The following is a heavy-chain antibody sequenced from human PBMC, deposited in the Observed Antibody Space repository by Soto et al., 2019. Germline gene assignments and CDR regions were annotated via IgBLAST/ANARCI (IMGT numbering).Heavy chain of an antibody. CDR2: ISYDGSNK. CDR1: GFTFSSYG. J-gene: IGHJ4*02. CDR3: AKVLGSRTDGFDY. D-gene: IGHD6-13*01. Sequence: QVQLVESGGGVVQPGRSLRLSCAASGFTFSSYGMHWVRQAPGKGLEWVAVISYDGSNKYYADSVKGRFTISRDNSKNTLYLQMNSLRAEDTAVYYCAKVLGSRTDGFDYWGQGTLVTVSS. V-gene: IGHV3-30*18.